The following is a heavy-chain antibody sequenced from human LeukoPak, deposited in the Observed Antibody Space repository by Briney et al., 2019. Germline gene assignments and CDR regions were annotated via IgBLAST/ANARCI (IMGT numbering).Heavy chain of an antibody. CDR1: GYSFPNYW. D-gene: IGHD3-10*01. CDR2: IYPDDSDT. CDR3: ARSDRLQWFGDPRRPYYYGMDV. Sequence: RESLNISCKGSGYSFPNYWIGWVRQMPGKGLEWMGIIYPDDSDTRYSPPFQGQVTISADKSISTAYLQWSSLKASDTAMYYCARSDRLQWFGDPRRPYYYGMDVWGQGTTVTVSS. V-gene: IGHV5-51*01. J-gene: IGHJ6*02.